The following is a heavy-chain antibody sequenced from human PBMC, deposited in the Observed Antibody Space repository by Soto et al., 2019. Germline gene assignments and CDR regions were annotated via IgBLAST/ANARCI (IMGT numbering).Heavy chain of an antibody. Sequence: PSETLSLTCTVSGGSVNSGGYYWSWIRQPPGKGLEWIGFIFYNGGTSYNPSLGSRVTISADTSKTLFSLNLNFVTAADTAVYYCARGAHGPRRFYFDTWGQGTLVTVYS. D-gene: IGHD2-8*01. V-gene: IGHV4-61*03. CDR2: IFYNGGT. J-gene: IGHJ4*02. CDR3: ARGAHGPRRFYFDT. CDR1: GGSVNSGGYY.